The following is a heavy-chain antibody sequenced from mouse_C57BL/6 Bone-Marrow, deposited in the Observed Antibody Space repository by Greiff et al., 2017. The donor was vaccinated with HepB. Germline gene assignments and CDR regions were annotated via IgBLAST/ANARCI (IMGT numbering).Heavy chain of an antibody. CDR1: GYSITSGYY. CDR2: ISYDGSN. CDR3: ARDITTVAFDY. D-gene: IGHD1-1*01. V-gene: IGHV3-6*01. J-gene: IGHJ2*01. Sequence: EESGPGLVKPSQSLSLTCSVTGYSITSGYYWNWIRQFPGNKLEWMGYISYDGSNNYNPSLKNRISITRDTSKNQFFLNLNSVTTEDTATYYCARDITTVAFDYWGQGTTLTVSS.